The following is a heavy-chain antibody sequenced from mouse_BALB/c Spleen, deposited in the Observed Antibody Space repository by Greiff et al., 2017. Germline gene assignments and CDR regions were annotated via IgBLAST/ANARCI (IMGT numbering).Heavy chain of an antibody. D-gene: IGHD2-3*01. CDR1: GFSLTSYG. J-gene: IGHJ2*01. CDR3: ARENYDGGYLDY. CDR2: IWAGGST. Sequence: VQLVESGPGLVAPSQSLSITCTVSGFSLTSYGVHWVRQPPGKGLEWLGVIWAGGSTNYNSALMSRLSISKDNSKSQVFLKMNSLQTDDTAMYYCARENYDGGYLDYWGQGTTLTVSS. V-gene: IGHV2-9*02.